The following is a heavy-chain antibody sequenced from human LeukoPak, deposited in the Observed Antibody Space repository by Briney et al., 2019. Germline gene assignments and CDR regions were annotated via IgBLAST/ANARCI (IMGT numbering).Heavy chain of an antibody. CDR3: ALSTGDLYYY. Sequence: PSETLSLTCTVSGGSISSYYWSWIRQPPGKGLEWIGYIYYSGSTNYNPSLKSRVTISVDTSKNQFSLKLSFVTAADTAVYYCALSTGDLYYYWGQGTLVTVSS. J-gene: IGHJ4*02. V-gene: IGHV4-59*08. D-gene: IGHD7-27*01. CDR1: GGSISSYY. CDR2: IYYSGST.